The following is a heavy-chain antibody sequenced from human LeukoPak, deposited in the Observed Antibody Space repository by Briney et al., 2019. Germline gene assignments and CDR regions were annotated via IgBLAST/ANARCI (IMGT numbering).Heavy chain of an antibody. V-gene: IGHV1-2*02. CDR3: AIADPLYCSSTTCLFDY. J-gene: IGHJ4*02. D-gene: IGHD2-2*01. CDR1: GYTFTGYY. Sequence: GASVKVSCKASGYTFTGYYMHWVRQAPGQGFEWMGWINPNSGDTNYAQKFQGRVTMTRDTSISTAHMELSRLRSDDTAVYYCAIADPLYCSSTTCLFDYWGQGTLVTVSS. CDR2: INPNSGDT.